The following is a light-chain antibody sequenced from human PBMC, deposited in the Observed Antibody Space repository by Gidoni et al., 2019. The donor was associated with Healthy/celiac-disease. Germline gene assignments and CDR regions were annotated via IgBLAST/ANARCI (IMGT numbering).Light chain of an antibody. CDR1: QSVLYSSNNKNY. CDR3: QQYYSTLT. V-gene: IGKV4-1*01. CDR2: WAS. J-gene: IGKJ4*01. Sequence: DIVMTQSPDSLAVSMGERATINCKSSQSVLYSSNNKNYLAWYQQKPGQPPKLLIYWASTRESGVPDRFSGSGSGTDLTLTLRRLQAEVVSVYYCQQYYSTLTFGGGTKVEIK.